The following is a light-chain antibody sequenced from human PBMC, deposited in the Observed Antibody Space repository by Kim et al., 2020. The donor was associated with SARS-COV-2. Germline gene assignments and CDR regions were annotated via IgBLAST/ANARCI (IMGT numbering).Light chain of an antibody. V-gene: IGKV3-20*01. CDR1: QSVSSNY. J-gene: IGKJ3*01. Sequence: EIVLTQSPGTLSLSPGERATLSCRASQSVSSNYLAWYQQKPGQAPRLLIYGASSRATGIPDRFSGGGSGTDFTLTISRLKPDDFAVYYCQEYGSSPKVTFGPGTKVDIK. CDR3: QEYGSSPKVT. CDR2: GAS.